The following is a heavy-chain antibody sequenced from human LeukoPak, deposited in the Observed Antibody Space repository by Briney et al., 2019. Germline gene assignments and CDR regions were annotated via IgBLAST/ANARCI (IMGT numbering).Heavy chain of an antibody. CDR3: ARSNSGSYGWFDP. J-gene: IGHJ5*02. CDR1: GDSMSGY. Sequence: SETLSLTCTVSGDSMSGYWGWIRRPAGKGLEWIGRISTSGGTDYNPALKSRNTMSVDTSKNQFSLKLRSMTAADTAVYYCARSNSGSYGWFDPWGQGTLVTVSS. CDR2: ISTSGGT. D-gene: IGHD1-26*01. V-gene: IGHV4-4*07.